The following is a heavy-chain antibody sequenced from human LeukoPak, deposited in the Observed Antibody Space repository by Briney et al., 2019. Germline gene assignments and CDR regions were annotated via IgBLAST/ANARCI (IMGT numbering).Heavy chain of an antibody. Sequence: GGSLRLSCAASGFTFSSYGMHWVRQAPGKGLEWVAVISYDGSNKYYADSVKGRFTISRDNSKNTLYLQMNSLRAEDTAVYYCAKLTSGSSGYPRGAVAFDIWGQGTMVTVSS. CDR1: GFTFSSYG. CDR2: ISYDGSNK. V-gene: IGHV3-30*18. J-gene: IGHJ3*02. D-gene: IGHD3-22*01. CDR3: AKLTSGSSGYPRGAVAFDI.